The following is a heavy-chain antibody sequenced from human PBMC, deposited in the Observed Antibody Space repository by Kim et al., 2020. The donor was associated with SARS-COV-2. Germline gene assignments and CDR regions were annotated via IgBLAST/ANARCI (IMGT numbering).Heavy chain of an antibody. CDR3: NTRRRGHGAFDI. V-gene: IGHV3-15*01. J-gene: IGHJ3*02. Sequence: DYAAAMKGRLTMSENNSKNKLYLEMNRMKTGDTAVYYCNTRRRGHGAFDIWGQGTMVTVSS.